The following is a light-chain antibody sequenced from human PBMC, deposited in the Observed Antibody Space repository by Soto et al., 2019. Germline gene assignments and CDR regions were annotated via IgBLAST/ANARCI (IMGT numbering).Light chain of an antibody. J-gene: IGLJ1*01. Sequence: SYVLTQPPSVSVAPGHTARITCGGNNIGSKSVPWYQQKPGQAPVLVVDDDSDRPSGIPERFSGSKSGNTATLTISGVEAGDEAVYFCDVWDSSSEHVFGSRTKVTVL. CDR2: DDS. CDR1: NIGSKS. V-gene: IGLV3-21*02. CDR3: DVWDSSSEHV.